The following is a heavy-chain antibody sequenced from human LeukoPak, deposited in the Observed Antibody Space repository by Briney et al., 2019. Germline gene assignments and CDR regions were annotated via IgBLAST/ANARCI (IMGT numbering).Heavy chain of an antibody. CDR1: GESLNGHY. V-gene: IGHV4-34*09. CDR3: ARDRPGGSSLDY. J-gene: IGHJ4*02. CDR2: GSERGGT. D-gene: IGHD6-13*01. Sequence: SETLSLTCAVYGESLNGHYWSWIRQSPGKGLEWIGEGSERGGTKFNPSLKSRVTISVDTSKNQFSLKLSSVTAADTAVYYCARDRPGGSSLDYWGQGTLVTVSS.